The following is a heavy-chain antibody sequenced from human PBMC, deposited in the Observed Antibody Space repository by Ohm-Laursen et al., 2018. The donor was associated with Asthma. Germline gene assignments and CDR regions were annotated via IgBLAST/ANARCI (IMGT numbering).Heavy chain of an antibody. CDR3: ARKAGSCITSNCYSLDF. Sequence: SVKVSCKVSGYSVTSYAFSWVRQAPGQGLEWLGGINSVFGTSTYAQKFHDRFTITADESTSTVYMTLSSLTSEDTAVYYCARKAGSCITSNCYSLDFWGQGTLVTVSS. J-gene: IGHJ4*02. CDR2: INSVFGTS. D-gene: IGHD2-15*01. CDR1: GYSVTSYA. V-gene: IGHV1-69*13.